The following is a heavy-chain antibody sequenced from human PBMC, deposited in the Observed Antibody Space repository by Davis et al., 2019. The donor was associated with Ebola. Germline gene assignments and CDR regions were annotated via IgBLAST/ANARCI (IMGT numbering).Heavy chain of an antibody. J-gene: IGHJ6*02. CDR3: ARALYCSSTSCFLYYYYGMDV. CDR2: MNPNSGNT. D-gene: IGHD2-2*01. Sequence: ASVKVSCKASGYTLTSYDINWVRQATGQGLEWMGWMNPNSGNTGYAQKFQGRVTMTRNTSISKAYMELSNMRSEDTAVYYCARALYCSSTSCFLYYYYGMDVWGQGTTVTGSS. V-gene: IGHV1-8*01. CDR1: GYTLTSYD.